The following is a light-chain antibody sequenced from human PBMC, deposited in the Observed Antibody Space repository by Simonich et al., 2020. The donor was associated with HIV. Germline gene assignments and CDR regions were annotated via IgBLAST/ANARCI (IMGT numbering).Light chain of an antibody. CDR2: GAS. Sequence: EIVLTQSPGTLSLSPGERATLSCRASQSVSSSYLAWYQLKPGQAPRLLIYGASSRATGIPDRCSGSGSGTDFTLTISRLEPEDFAVYYCQQYGSSPFTFGPGTKVDIK. CDR1: QSVSSSY. V-gene: IGKV3-20*01. CDR3: QQYGSSPFT. J-gene: IGKJ3*01.